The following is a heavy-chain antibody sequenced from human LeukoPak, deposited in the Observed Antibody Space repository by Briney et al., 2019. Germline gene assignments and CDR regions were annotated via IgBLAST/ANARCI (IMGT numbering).Heavy chain of an antibody. CDR1: GYTFTGYY. J-gene: IGHJ4*02. V-gene: IGHV1-2*02. D-gene: IGHD6-13*01. Sequence: ASVKVSCKASGYTFTGYYMHWVRQAPGQGLGWMGWINPNSGGTNYAQKFQGRVTMTRDTSISTAYMELSRLRSDDTAVYYCARLSPRIAAAGTSAQIDYWGQGTLVTVSS. CDR3: ARLSPRIAAAGTSAQIDY. CDR2: INPNSGGT.